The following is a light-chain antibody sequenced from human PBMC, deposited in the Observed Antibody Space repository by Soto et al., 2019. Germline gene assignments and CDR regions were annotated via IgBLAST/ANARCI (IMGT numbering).Light chain of an antibody. CDR1: RIDVGSYNY. CDR2: DVS. CDR3: SSYTSSTTVV. J-gene: IGLJ2*01. Sequence: QSALTQPASVSGSPGQSITISCTGTRIDVGSYNYVSWYQQHPGKAPKLMINDVSNRPSGVSNRFSGSKSGNTASLTISGLQAEDEAYYYCSSYTSSTTVVFGGGTQLTVL. V-gene: IGLV2-14*01.